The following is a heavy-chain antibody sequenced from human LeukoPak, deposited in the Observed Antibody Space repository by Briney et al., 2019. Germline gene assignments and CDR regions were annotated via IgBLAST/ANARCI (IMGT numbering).Heavy chain of an antibody. CDR2: ISHDGTNT. V-gene: IGHV3-30*18. CDR1: GFRFRNFG. D-gene: IGHD2-21*01. Sequence: PGTSLRLSCVDSGFRFRNFGMHWVRQAPGKGLEWVAVISHDGTNTYHADSVRGRFTIFRDNSKNTLYLQMNSLRPEDTAVYYCAKDPGAVVVQAYYLDHWGQGTLVTVSS. CDR3: AKDPGAVVVQAYYLDH. J-gene: IGHJ4*02.